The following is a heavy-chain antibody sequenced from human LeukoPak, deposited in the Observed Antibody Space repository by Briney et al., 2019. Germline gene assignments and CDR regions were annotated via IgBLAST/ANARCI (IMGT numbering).Heavy chain of an antibody. CDR2: IRYDESNR. J-gene: IGHJ4*02. Sequence: GGSLRLSCAASGFTFSGYGMHWVRQAPGKGLEWVAFIRYDESNRYYADSVKGRFTISRDNAKNSLYLQMNSLRAEDTAVYYCARDNGYGVFDYWGQGTLVTVSS. CDR1: GFTFSGYG. D-gene: IGHD4-17*01. V-gene: IGHV3-30*02. CDR3: ARDNGYGVFDY.